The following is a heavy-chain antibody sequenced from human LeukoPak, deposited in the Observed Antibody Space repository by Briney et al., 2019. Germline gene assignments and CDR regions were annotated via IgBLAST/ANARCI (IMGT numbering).Heavy chain of an antibody. CDR2: VDPEDGET. V-gene: IGHV1-69-2*01. Sequence: ASVKVSCKVSGYTFTDYYMHWVQQAPGKGLEWMGLVDPEDGETIYAEKFQGRVTITADTSTDTAYTELSSLRSEDTAVYYCATNGYSSSSGTLFDYWGQGTLVTVSS. D-gene: IGHD6-6*01. J-gene: IGHJ4*02. CDR3: ATNGYSSSSGTLFDY. CDR1: GYTFTDYY.